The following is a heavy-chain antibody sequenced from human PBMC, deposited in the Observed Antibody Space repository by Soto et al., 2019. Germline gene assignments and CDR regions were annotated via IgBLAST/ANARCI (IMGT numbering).Heavy chain of an antibody. Sequence: EVQLLESGGGLVQPGGSLRLSCAASGFTFSSYAMSWVRQAPGKGLEWVSAISGSGGSTYYADSVKGRFTISRDNSKNTVYLQMNSLRAEDADVYDCAKPFVHPTVTTSDWYWHYYYYYYGMDVWGQGTTVTVSS. J-gene: IGHJ6*02. V-gene: IGHV3-23*01. CDR2: ISGSGGST. CDR3: AKPFVHPTVTTSDWYWHYYYYYYGMDV. D-gene: IGHD4-17*01. CDR1: GFTFSSYA.